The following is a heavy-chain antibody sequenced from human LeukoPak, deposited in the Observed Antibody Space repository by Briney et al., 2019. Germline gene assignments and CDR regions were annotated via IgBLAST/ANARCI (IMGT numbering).Heavy chain of an antibody. CDR3: ARDPRDTAMVRLFDY. Sequence: PGGSLRLSCAASGFTFGSYSMNWVRQAPGKGLEWVSSISSSSSYIYYADSVKGRFTISRDNAKNSLYLQMNSLRAEDTAVYYCARDPRDTAMVRLFDYWGQGTLVTVSS. D-gene: IGHD5-18*01. CDR1: GFTFGSYS. J-gene: IGHJ4*02. CDR2: ISSSSSYI. V-gene: IGHV3-21*01.